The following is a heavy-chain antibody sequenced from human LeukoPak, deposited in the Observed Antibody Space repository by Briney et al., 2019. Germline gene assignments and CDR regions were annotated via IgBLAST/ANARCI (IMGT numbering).Heavy chain of an antibody. V-gene: IGHV3-48*02. D-gene: IGHD6-6*01. J-gene: IGHJ5*02. CDR3: ARSANPGVHDFDP. Sequence: PGGSLRLSCTASGFAFSSYAMAWVRQAPGKGLEWLSYISSSSKINYADSVKGQFTISRDNAKNSLYLQMISLRDDDTAVYYCARSANPGVHDFDPWGQGTLVTVSS. CDR2: ISSSSKI. CDR1: GFAFSSYA.